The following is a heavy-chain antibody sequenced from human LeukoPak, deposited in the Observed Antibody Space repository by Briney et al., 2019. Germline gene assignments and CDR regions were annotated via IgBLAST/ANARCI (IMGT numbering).Heavy chain of an antibody. D-gene: IGHD3-10*01. Sequence: GGSLRLSCAASGFTFSSYWMNWVRQAPGKGLEWVANIKQDGSEKYYVDSVKGRFTISRDNAKNSLYLQMNSLRAEDTAVYYCARRTYYYGSGSYYFDYWGQGTLVTVSS. V-gene: IGHV3-7*01. CDR2: IKQDGSEK. CDR1: GFTFSSYW. CDR3: ARRTYYYGSGSYYFDY. J-gene: IGHJ4*02.